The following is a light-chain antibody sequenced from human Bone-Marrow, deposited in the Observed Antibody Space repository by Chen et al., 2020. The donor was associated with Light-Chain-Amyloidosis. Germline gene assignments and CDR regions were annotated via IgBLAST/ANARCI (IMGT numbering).Light chain of an antibody. Sequence: QSALTQPASVSGSPGQSITISCTGTSRDVGGYNYVSWYQHHPAEAPKLMIYEASNRPSGVSNRFSGSKSGNTASLTISGLQAEDEADYYCSSFTSRSTRVFGGGTKLTVL. V-gene: IGLV2-14*01. CDR1: SRDVGGYNY. J-gene: IGLJ3*02. CDR2: EAS. CDR3: SSFTSRSTRV.